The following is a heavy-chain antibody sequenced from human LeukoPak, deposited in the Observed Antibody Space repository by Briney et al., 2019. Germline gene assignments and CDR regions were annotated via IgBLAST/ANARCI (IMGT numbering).Heavy chain of an antibody. CDR1: GFSFSSFS. CDR2: ISGGSSFT. J-gene: IGHJ4*02. CDR3: ARVSVYGDYAEGY. Sequence: GSLRLSCAASGFSFSSFSMNWVRQAPGKGLEWVSYISGGSSFTYYVDSVKGRFTISRDNAKNSLYLQMNSLRAEDTAVYYCARVSVYGDYAEGYWGQGTLVTVSS. D-gene: IGHD4-17*01. V-gene: IGHV3-21*01.